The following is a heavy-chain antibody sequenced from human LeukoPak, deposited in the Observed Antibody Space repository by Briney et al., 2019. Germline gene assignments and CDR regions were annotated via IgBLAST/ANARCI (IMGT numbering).Heavy chain of an antibody. CDR2: IKQDGSEK. D-gene: IGHD5-18*01. CDR3: ARALTGYSYGLELWSVVYYGMDV. CDR1: GSTFSSYW. J-gene: IGHJ6*02. V-gene: IGHV3-7*01. Sequence: SGGSLRLSCAASGSTFSSYWMSWVRQAPGKGLEWVANIKQDGSEKYYVDSVKGRFTISRDNAKNSLYLQMNSLRAEDTAVYYCARALTGYSYGLELWSVVYYGMDVWGQGTTVTVSS.